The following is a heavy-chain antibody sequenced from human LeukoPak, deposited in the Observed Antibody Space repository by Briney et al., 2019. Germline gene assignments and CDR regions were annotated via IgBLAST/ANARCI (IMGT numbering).Heavy chain of an antibody. CDR3: AREERYSYGD. CDR1: GGSFSGYY. V-gene: IGHV4-34*01. J-gene: IGHJ4*02. CDR2: INHSGST. D-gene: IGHD5-18*01. Sequence: SETLSVTCAVYGGSFSGYYWSWIRQPPGKGLEWIGEINHSGSTNYNPSLKSRVTISVDTSKNQFSLKLSSVTAADTAVYYCAREERYSYGDWGQGTLVTVSS.